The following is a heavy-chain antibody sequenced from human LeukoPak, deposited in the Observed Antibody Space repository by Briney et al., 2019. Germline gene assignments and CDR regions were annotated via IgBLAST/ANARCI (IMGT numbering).Heavy chain of an antibody. Sequence: GESLKISCKGSGYSFTSYWIGWVRQMPGKGLEWMGIIYPGDSDTRYSPSFQGQVTISADKSISTAYLQWSSLKASDTAMYYCARSDESQGSSSGYYYSAFDIWGQGAMVTVSS. J-gene: IGHJ3*02. CDR3: ARSDESQGSSSGYYYSAFDI. V-gene: IGHV5-51*01. D-gene: IGHD3-22*01. CDR1: GYSFTSYW. CDR2: IYPGDSDT.